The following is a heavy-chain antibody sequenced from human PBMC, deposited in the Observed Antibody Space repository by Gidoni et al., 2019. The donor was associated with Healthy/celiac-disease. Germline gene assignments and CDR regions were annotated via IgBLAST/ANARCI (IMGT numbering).Heavy chain of an antibody. CDR2: IYYSGST. D-gene: IGHD3-3*01. CDR1: GCSISSSCYY. J-gene: IGHJ6*02. V-gene: IGHV4-39*01. Sequence: QLQLQESGPGLVKPSETLSLTCTVPGCSISSSCYYLGWIRQPPGKGLEWIGRIYYSGSTYYNPSLKRRVTISVDTSKSQFSLKLSFVTAADTDVYYCARHEGTRFPAYYDFWSDYYGMDVWGQGTTVTVSS. CDR3: ARHEGTRFPAYYDFWSDYYGMDV.